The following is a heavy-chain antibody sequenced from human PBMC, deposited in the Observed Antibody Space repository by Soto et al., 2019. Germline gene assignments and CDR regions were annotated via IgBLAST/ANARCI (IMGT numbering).Heavy chain of an antibody. CDR3: ARDSVPLAGTSWAGNRLDP. V-gene: IGHV3-30-3*01. D-gene: IGHD6-13*01. CDR2: ISYVGNSN. Sequence: QVQLVESGGGVVQPGGSLRLSFAASGFIFSTYAMYWVRQTPGKGLEWVAVISYVGNSNFYTDSVKGRFTISRDNSRNTLYLQMNNLRTEDTALYFCARDSVPLAGTSWAGNRLDPWGQGTLVTVSS. J-gene: IGHJ5*02. CDR1: GFIFSTYA.